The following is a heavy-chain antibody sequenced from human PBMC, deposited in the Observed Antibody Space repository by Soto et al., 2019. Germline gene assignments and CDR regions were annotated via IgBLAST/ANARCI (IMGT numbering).Heavy chain of an antibody. CDR2: ISAYNGNT. D-gene: IGHD2-2*01. CDR1: GYTFTSYG. Sequence: GASVKVSCKASGYTFTSYGISWVRQAPGQGLEWMGWISAYNGNTNYAQKLQGRVTMTTDTSTSTAYMELRSLRSDDTAVYYCAKGPAARDYYYYMDVWGKGTTVTVSS. V-gene: IGHV1-18*01. CDR3: AKGPAARDYYYYMDV. J-gene: IGHJ6*03.